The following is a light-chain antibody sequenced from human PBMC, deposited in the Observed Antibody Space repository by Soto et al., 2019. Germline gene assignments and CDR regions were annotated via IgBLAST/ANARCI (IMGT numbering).Light chain of an antibody. J-gene: IGKJ4*01. CDR3: HQASSFPRT. V-gene: IGKV1-12*01. Sequence: DIQMTQSPSSVSASEGDTGTITCRASQGISSWVAWYQQRPGEAPDLLIYKGSTLQTGVPSRFSGSGSGTDCTLTISNLQPEDFATYFCHQASSFPRTFGGWTKVEVK. CDR2: KGS. CDR1: QGISSW.